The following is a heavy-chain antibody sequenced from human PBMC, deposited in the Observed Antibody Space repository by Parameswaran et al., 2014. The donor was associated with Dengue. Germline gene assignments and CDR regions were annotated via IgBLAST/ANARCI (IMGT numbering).Heavy chain of an antibody. J-gene: IGHJ6*02. CDR3: AHTGLHEYGYYYYGMDV. CDR2: IYWNDDK. D-gene: IGHD4-17*01. Sequence: WIRQPPGKALEWLALIYWNDDKRYSPSLKSRLTITKDTSKNQVVLTMTNMDPVDTATYYCAHTGLHEYGYYYYGMDVWGQGTTVTVSS. V-gene: IGHV2-5*01.